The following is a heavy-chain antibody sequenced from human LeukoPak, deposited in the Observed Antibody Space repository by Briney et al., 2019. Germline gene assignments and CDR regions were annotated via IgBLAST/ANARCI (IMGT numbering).Heavy chain of an antibody. CDR3: ARLNKYYDYLWGSYRPNWFDP. V-gene: IGHV4-34*01. CDR1: GGSFSGYY. J-gene: IGHJ5*02. Sequence: SETLSLTCAVYGGSFSGYYWSWIRQPPGKGLEWIGEINHSGSTNYNPSLKSRVTISVDTSKNQFSLRLSSVTAADTAVYYCARLNKYYDYLWGSYRPNWFDPWGQGTLVTVSS. CDR2: INHSGST. D-gene: IGHD3-16*02.